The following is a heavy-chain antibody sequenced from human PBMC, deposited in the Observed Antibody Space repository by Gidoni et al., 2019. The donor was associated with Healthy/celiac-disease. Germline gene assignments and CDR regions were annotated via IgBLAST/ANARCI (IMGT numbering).Heavy chain of an antibody. CDR1: GGTFSSYT. V-gene: IGHV1-69*08. J-gene: IGHJ5*02. CDR2: IIPILGIA. D-gene: IGHD2-2*02. Sequence: QVQLVQSGAEVKKPGSSVKVSCKASGGTFSSYTISWVRQAPGQGLEWMGRIIPILGIANYAQKFQGRVTITADKSTSTAYMELSSLRSEDTAVYYCAREGRLYHSNHNWFDPWGQGTLVTVSS. CDR3: AREGRLYHSNHNWFDP.